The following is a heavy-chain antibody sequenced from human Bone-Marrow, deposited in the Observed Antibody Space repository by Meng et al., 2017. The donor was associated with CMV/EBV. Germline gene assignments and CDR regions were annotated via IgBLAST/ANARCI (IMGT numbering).Heavy chain of an antibody. Sequence: GESLKISCAASGFTFSNYWMNWVRQAPGKGLEWVANIKQDGSEKYYVDSVKGRFSISRDNAKNSLYLQMNGLRAEDTAVYYCARGASYDFWSGYYKGDGFDIWGQGTMVTVSS. CDR2: IKQDGSEK. V-gene: IGHV3-7*01. J-gene: IGHJ3*02. CDR3: ARGASYDFWSGYYKGDGFDI. D-gene: IGHD3-3*01. CDR1: GFTFSNYW.